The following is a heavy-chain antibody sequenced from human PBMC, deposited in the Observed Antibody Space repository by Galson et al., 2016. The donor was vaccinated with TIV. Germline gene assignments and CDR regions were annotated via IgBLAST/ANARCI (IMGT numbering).Heavy chain of an antibody. J-gene: IGHJ4*02. CDR1: GGTFSDYG. CDR2: IIPIFHSA. Sequence: SVKVSCKASGGTFSDYGISWVRQAPGQGLEWMGRIIPIFHSAKSAQKFQDRVTITADESMSTVYMELSSLRSEDTAVYYCATLGGYFGPGSYKTDFWGQGTLVTVSS. CDR3: ATLGGYFGPGSYKTDF. D-gene: IGHD3-10*01. V-gene: IGHV1-69*13.